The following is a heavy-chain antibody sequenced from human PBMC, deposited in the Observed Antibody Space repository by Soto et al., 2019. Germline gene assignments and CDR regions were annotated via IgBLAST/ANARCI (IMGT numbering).Heavy chain of an antibody. V-gene: IGHV1-2*02. CDR2: INPNSGGT. CDR3: ARGYSSGWSGGYFDY. D-gene: IGHD6-19*01. J-gene: IGHJ4*02. Sequence: GASVKVSCKASGYTFTGYYMHWVRQAPGQGLEWMGWINPNSGGTNYAQKFQGRVTMTRDTSISTAYVELSRLRSDDTAVYYCARGYSSGWSGGYFDYWGQGTLVTVSS. CDR1: GYTFTGYY.